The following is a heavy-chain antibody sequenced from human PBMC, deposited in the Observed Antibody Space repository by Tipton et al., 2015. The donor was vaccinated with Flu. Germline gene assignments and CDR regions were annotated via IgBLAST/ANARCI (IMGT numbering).Heavy chain of an antibody. CDR3: ASGGYCSGGSCYSGWFGP. V-gene: IGHV4-4*02. CDR1: GGSISSSNW. CDR2: IYHRENT. D-gene: IGHD2-15*01. Sequence: TLSLTCAVSGGSISSSNWWSWVRQPPGKALEWIGEIYHRENTNYNPSLRSRVTISIDKSKDQFSLKLSSVTAADTAVYYCASGGYCSGGSCYSGWFGPWGQGTLVTVSS. J-gene: IGHJ5*02.